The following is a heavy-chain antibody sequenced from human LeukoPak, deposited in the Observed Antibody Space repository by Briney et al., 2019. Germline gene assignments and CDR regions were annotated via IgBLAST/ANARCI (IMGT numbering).Heavy chain of an antibody. CDR1: GFTFSSYG. J-gene: IGHJ4*02. CDR2: IWYDGSNK. V-gene: IGHV3-33*01. Sequence: GGSLRLSCAASGFTFSSYGMHWVRQAPGKGLEWVAVIWYDGSNKYYADSMKGRFTISRDNSKNTLYLQMNSLRAEDTAVYYCARDGIGAATVEYYFDYWGQGTLVAVSS. D-gene: IGHD2-15*01. CDR3: ARDGIGAATVEYYFDY.